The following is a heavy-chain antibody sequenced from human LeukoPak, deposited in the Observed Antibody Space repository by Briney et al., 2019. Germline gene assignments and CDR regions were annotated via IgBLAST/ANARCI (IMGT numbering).Heavy chain of an antibody. V-gene: IGHV3-30*02. D-gene: IGHD5-18*01. CDR3: AKGLIGGYSDGYGIDY. Sequence: PGGSLRLSCAASGFTFSSYGMHWVRQAPGKGLEWVAFIRYDGSNKYYADSVKGRFTISRDNSKNTLYLQMNSLRAEDTAVYYCAKGLIGGYSDGYGIDYWGQGTLVTVSS. CDR1: GFTFSSYG. J-gene: IGHJ4*02. CDR2: IRYDGSNK.